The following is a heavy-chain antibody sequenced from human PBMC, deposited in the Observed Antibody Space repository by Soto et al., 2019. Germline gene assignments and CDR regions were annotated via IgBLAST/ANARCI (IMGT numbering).Heavy chain of an antibody. D-gene: IGHD3-3*01. J-gene: IGHJ4*02. CDR1: GYTFTSYG. V-gene: IGHV1-18*04. Sequence: GASVKVSCKASGYTFTSYGISWVRQAPGQGLEWMGWISAYNGNTNYAQKLQGRVTMTTDTSTSTASMELRSLRSDDTAVYYCARVGPLEWLLFPVSDFDYWGQGTLVTVSS. CDR3: ARVGPLEWLLFPVSDFDY. CDR2: ISAYNGNT.